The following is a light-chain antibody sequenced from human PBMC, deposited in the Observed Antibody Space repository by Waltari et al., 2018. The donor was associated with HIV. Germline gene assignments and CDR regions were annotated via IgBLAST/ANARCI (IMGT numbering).Light chain of an antibody. Sequence: QSALTQPPSVSGAPGQTLTISCTGTNSNIGAGYDVHWYQPLPGTAPKLLISGNTYRPSGVPDRFSGSKSGTSASLTITGLLPEDEADYYCQSYDTGLSGSRVFGGGTKVTVL. V-gene: IGLV1-40*01. CDR3: QSYDTGLSGSRV. CDR1: NSNIGAGYD. J-gene: IGLJ3*02. CDR2: GNT.